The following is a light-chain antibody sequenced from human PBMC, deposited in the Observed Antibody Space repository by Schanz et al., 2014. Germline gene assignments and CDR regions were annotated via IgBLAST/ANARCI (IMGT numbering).Light chain of an antibody. V-gene: IGLV2-23*01. CDR2: EAT. J-gene: IGLJ3*02. CDR3: CSYAGSSTLWV. CDR1: SSDVGSYDL. Sequence: QSALTQPASVSGSPGQSTTISCIGTSSDVGSYDLVSWYQHHPGKAPKIIIFEATERPSGVSNRFSGSKSGNTASLTISGLQAEEEEDYYCCSYAGSSTLWVFGGGTKLTVL.